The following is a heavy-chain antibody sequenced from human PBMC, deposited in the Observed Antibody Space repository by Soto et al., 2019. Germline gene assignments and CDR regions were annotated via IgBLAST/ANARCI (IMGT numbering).Heavy chain of an antibody. CDR1: GFTFSDYY. J-gene: IGHJ6*03. CDR2: ISGGGGTI. D-gene: IGHD2-2*01. V-gene: IGHV3-11*01. CDR3: AGRHCSSNSCLYYYYMDV. Sequence: GGSLRLSCAASGFTFSDYYMSWIRQAPGKGLEWISYISGGGGTIYYADSVKGRFTISRDNARNSLYLEMYSLRAEDTAVYYCAGRHCSSNSCLYYYYMDVWGRGTTVTVSS.